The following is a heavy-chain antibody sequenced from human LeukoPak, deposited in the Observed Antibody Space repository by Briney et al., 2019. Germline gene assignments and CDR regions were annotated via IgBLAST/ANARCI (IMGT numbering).Heavy chain of an antibody. CDR1: GFTFGDYA. V-gene: IGHV3-49*04. CDR2: VRSKAYGGTT. Sequence: PGRSLRLSCTASGFTFGDYAMSWVRQAPGKGLEWVGFVRSKAYGGTTEYAASVKGRFTISRDDSKSIAYLQMNSLKTKDTAVYYCTRGTSCGVWGQGTTVTVSS. D-gene: IGHD2-2*01. CDR3: TRGTSCGV. J-gene: IGHJ6*02.